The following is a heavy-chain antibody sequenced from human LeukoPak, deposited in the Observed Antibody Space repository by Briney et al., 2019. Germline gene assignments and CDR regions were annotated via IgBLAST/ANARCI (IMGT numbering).Heavy chain of an antibody. Sequence: ASVKVSCKASGYTFTSYYMYWVRQAPGQGLEWMAMINPVDGNTRYAQKLQGRVTVTRDTSTSTVYMELNSLRSVDTGFYYCARSYDPSSPFDYWGQGTLVTVSS. CDR2: INPVDGNT. V-gene: IGHV1-46*03. CDR1: GYTFTSYY. J-gene: IGHJ4*02. D-gene: IGHD3-16*01. CDR3: ARSYDPSSPFDY.